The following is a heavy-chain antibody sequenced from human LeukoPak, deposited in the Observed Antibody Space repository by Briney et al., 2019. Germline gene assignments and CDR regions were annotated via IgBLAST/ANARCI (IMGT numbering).Heavy chain of an antibody. CDR3: ARATSTRWHEPFGY. CDR1: GFTFSSYS. J-gene: IGHJ4*02. V-gene: IGHV3-48*01. D-gene: IGHD2-2*01. CDR2: ISSTSNTI. Sequence: GGSLRLSCAASGFTFSSYSMNWVRQAPGKGLEWISYISSTSNTIYYADSVKGRFTISRDNAENSLYLQMNSLRVEDTAVYYCARATSTRWHEPFGYWGQGTLVTVSS.